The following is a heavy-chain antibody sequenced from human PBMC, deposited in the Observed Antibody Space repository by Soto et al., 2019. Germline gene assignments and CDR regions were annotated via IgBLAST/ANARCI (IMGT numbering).Heavy chain of an antibody. CDR2: IIPIFGTA. D-gene: IGHD6-19*01. J-gene: IGHJ6*02. V-gene: IGHV1-69*13. CDR1: GGTFSSYA. CDR3: AWKAGVAGDYYYGMDV. Sequence: GASVKVSCKASGGTFSSYAISWVRQAPGQGLEWMGGIIPIFGTANYAQKFQGRVTITADESTSTAYMELSSLRSEDTAVYYCAWKAGVAGDYYYGMDVWGQGTTVTVSS.